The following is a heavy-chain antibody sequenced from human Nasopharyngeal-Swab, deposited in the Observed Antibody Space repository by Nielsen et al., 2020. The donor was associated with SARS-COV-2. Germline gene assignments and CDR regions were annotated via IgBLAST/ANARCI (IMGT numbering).Heavy chain of an antibody. CDR3: ASSLSVTSSFDY. V-gene: IGHV3-33*01. D-gene: IGHD4-17*01. Sequence: GESLKISCAASGFTFSSYGMHWVRQAPGKGLEWVAVIWYDGSNKYYADSVKGRFTISRDNSKNTLYLQMNSLRAEDTAAYYCASSLSVTSSFDYWGQGTLVTVSS. J-gene: IGHJ4*02. CDR1: GFTFSSYG. CDR2: IWYDGSNK.